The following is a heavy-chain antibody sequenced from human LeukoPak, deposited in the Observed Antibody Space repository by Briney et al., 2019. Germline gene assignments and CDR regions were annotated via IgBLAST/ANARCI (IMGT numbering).Heavy chain of an antibody. CDR3: ARDRYPISLFDP. J-gene: IGHJ5*02. Sequence: LVKVSCKASGGTFSSYAISWVRQAPGQGLEWMGGIIPIFGTANYAQKFQGRVTITADESTSTAYMELSSLRSEDTAAYYCARDRYPISLFDPWGQGTLVTVSS. CDR1: GGTFSSYA. CDR2: IIPIFGTA. V-gene: IGHV1-69*01. D-gene: IGHD1-14*01.